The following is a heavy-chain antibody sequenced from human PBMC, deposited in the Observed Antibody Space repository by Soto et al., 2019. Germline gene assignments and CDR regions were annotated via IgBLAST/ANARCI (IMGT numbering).Heavy chain of an antibody. CDR1: GFTFSSYR. CDR2: INQDGSEN. Sequence: GGSLRLSCAASGFTFSSYRISCFRQAPRPGLQWLPNINQDGSENYYVDSVKGRFTISRDNAKNSLYLQMNNLRSDSTAVYYCARDVMYSYYDVLTGYTSGMCVWGQGSTGTVSS. J-gene: IGHJ6*02. D-gene: IGHD3-9*01. CDR3: ARDVMYSYYDVLTGYTSGMCV. V-gene: IGHV3-7*01.